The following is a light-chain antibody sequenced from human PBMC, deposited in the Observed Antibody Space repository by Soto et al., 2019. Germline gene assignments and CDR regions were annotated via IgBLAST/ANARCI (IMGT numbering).Light chain of an antibody. Sequence: DIQITQSPSTLSASVGDRVTITCRASQSISSWLAWYQQKTGKAPKFLIYDASSLQSGVPSRFSGSGSGTDFTLPISSLQPEDFETYYCQQSYSNPRTFGQGTKVDIK. CDR2: DAS. CDR1: QSISSW. V-gene: IGKV1-39*01. CDR3: QQSYSNPRT. J-gene: IGKJ1*01.